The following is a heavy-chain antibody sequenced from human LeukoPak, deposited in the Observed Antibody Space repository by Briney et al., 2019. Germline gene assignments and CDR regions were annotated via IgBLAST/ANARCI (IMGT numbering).Heavy chain of an antibody. V-gene: IGHV3-23*01. CDR2: ISGSGGNA. D-gene: IGHD3-10*01. Sequence: PGGSLRLSCTASGFTFSTYVMTWVRQAPGKGLEWVSAISGSGGNAYYADSVKGRFTISRDNSKNTLYLQMNSLRAEDTAVYYCAKVSKQNYYGIGYYYGMDVWGQGTTVTVSS. J-gene: IGHJ6*02. CDR1: GFTFSTYV. CDR3: AKVSKQNYYGIGYYYGMDV.